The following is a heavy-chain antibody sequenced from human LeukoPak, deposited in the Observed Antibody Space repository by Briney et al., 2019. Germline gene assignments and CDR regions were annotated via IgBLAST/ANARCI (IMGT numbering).Heavy chain of an antibody. D-gene: IGHD4-17*01. CDR3: VRGPEYGDRLDYFDN. CDR2: IKQDGTE. CDR1: GFTFRRHW. V-gene: IGHV3-7*01. Sequence: GGSLTLSCAPSGFTFRRHWMSWVSQAPGKGPEWVAHIKQDGTEYYVDSVKGRFIISRDNAKNSLYLQMNSLRAEDTAVDTCVRGPEYGDRLDYFDNWGQGTLVTVSS. J-gene: IGHJ4*02.